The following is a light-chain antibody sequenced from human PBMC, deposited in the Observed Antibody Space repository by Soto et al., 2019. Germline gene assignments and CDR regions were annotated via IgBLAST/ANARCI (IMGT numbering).Light chain of an antibody. Sequence: QSALTQPPSVSAAPGQKVTISCSGSSSNIGNNYAAWYQQFPGTAPKLLIYENNKRPSGIPDRFSGSKSGTSATLGITGLQTGDDADYYCETWDSSLYAVVFGGGTKLTVL. V-gene: IGLV1-51*02. CDR3: ETWDSSLYAVV. CDR1: SSNIGNNY. J-gene: IGLJ2*01. CDR2: ENN.